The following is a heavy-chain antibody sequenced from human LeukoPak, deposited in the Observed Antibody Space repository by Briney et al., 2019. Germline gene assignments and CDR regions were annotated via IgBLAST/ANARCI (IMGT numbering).Heavy chain of an antibody. V-gene: IGHV1-24*01. CDR1: GGTFSSYA. CDR3: ATLSLDTAMNFDY. D-gene: IGHD5-18*01. Sequence: ASVTVSCKASGGTFSSYAISWVRQAPGKGLEWMGGFDPEDGETIYAQKFQGRVTMTEDTSTDTAYMELSSLRSEDTAVYYCATLSLDTAMNFDYWGQGTLVTVSS. J-gene: IGHJ4*02. CDR2: FDPEDGET.